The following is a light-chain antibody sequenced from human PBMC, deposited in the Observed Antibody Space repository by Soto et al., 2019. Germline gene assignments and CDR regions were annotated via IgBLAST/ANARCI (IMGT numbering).Light chain of an antibody. Sequence: EIVLTQSPATLSLSPGARATLSCRASQSISSYLAWYQQKPGQPPRLLIYDASNRATGIPARLSGSGSGTDFTLTISSLEPEDFAVYYCLQRSNWPLTFGGGTKV. J-gene: IGKJ4*01. CDR1: QSISSY. CDR2: DAS. V-gene: IGKV3-11*01. CDR3: LQRSNWPLT.